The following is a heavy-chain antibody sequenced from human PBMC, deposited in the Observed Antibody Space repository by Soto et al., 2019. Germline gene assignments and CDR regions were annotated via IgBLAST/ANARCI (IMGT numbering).Heavy chain of an antibody. CDR2: IYYSGST. CDR3: ARGFLAPEGWFDP. J-gene: IGHJ5*02. D-gene: IGHD3-3*01. V-gene: IGHV4-31*03. Sequence: SETLSLTCTVSGGSIXSGGYYWSWIRQHPGKGLEWIGYIYYSGSTYYNPSLKSRVTISVDTSKNQFSLKLSSVTAADTAVYYCARGFLAPEGWFDPWGQGTLVTVSS. CDR1: GGSIXSGGYY.